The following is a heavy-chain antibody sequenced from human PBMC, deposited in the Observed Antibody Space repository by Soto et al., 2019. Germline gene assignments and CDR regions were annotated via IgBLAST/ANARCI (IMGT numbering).Heavy chain of an antibody. Sequence: GASVKVSCKASGYTFTSYGISWVRQAPGQGLEWMGWINPNSGGTNYAQKFQGWVTMTRDTSISTAYMELSRLRSDDTAVYYCARGYSSGWYSYYYMDVWGKGTTVTV. D-gene: IGHD6-19*01. CDR2: INPNSGGT. V-gene: IGHV1-2*04. CDR3: ARGYSSGWYSYYYMDV. CDR1: GYTFTSYG. J-gene: IGHJ6*03.